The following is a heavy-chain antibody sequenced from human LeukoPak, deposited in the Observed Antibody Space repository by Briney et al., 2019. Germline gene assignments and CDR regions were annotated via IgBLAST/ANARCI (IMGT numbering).Heavy chain of an antibody. CDR1: GFTFSSYE. V-gene: IGHV3-48*03. D-gene: IGHD5-24*01. CDR3: ARGRRDGYNLGY. Sequence: PGGSLRLSCAASGFTFSSYEMNWVRQAPGKGLEWVSYISSSGSTIYYADSVKGRFTISRDNAKNSLYLQMNSLRAEDTAVYYCARGRRDGYNLGYWGQGTLVTVSS. CDR2: ISSSGSTI. J-gene: IGHJ4*02.